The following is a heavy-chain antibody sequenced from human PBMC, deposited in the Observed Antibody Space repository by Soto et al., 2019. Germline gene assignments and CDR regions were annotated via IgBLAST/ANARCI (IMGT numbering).Heavy chain of an antibody. V-gene: IGHV4-4*02. D-gene: IGHD3-9*01. CDR3: ARGGRYYDILTGSLNSDYYYGMDV. J-gene: IGHJ6*02. Sequence: SETLSLTCAVSGGSISSSNWWSWVRQPPGKGLEWIGEINHSGSTNYNPSLKSRVTISVDTSKNQFSLKLSSVTAADTAVYYCARGGRYYDILTGSLNSDYYYGMDVWGQGTTVTVSS. CDR1: GGSISSSNW. CDR2: INHSGST.